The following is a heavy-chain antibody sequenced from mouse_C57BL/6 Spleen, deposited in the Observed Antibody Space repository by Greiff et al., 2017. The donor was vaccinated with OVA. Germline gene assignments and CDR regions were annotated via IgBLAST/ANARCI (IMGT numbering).Heavy chain of an antibody. J-gene: IGHJ3*01. D-gene: IGHD1-1*01. Sequence: EVQLQQSGPELVKPGASVKISCKASGYTFTDYYMNWVKQSHGKSLEWIGDINPNNGGTSYNQKFKGKATLTVDKSSSTAYMELRSLTSEDSAVYYCAGDYYGSSSVFAWFAYWGQGTLVTVSA. V-gene: IGHV1-26*01. CDR3: AGDYYGSSSVFAWFAY. CDR1: GYTFTDYY. CDR2: INPNNGGT.